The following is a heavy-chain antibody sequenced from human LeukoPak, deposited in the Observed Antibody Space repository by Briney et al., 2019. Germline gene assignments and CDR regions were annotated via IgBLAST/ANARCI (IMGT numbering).Heavy chain of an antibody. D-gene: IGHD6-13*01. CDR1: GGSISSGDYY. Sequence: PSETLPLACTVSGGSISSGDYYWNWIRQPPGKGLEWIGYIYYSGSTYYNPSLKSRLTISVDTSKNQFSLKLSSVTAADTAVYYCARERGIAANNWFDPWGQGTLVTVSS. CDR2: IYYSGST. V-gene: IGHV4-30-4*01. CDR3: ARERGIAANNWFDP. J-gene: IGHJ5*02.